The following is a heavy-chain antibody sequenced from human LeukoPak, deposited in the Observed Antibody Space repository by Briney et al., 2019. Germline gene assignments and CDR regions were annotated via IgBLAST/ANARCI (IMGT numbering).Heavy chain of an antibody. CDR1: GGSISSGGYY. D-gene: IGHD5-12*01. J-gene: IGHJ2*01. V-gene: IGHV4-30-2*01. CDR2: IYHSGST. CDR3: ARRPLWLRYWYFDL. Sequence: SQTLSLTCTVSGGSISSGGYYWSWIRQPPGKGLEWIGYIYHSGSTYYNPSLKSRVTISVDTSKNQFSLKLSSVTAADTAVYYCARRPLWLRYWYFDLWGRGTLVTVSS.